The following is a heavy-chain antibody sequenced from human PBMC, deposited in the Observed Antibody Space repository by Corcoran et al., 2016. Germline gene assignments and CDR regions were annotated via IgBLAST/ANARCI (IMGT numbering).Heavy chain of an antibody. V-gene: IGHV3-53*01. CDR2: IYSGGST. J-gene: IGHJ4*02. Sequence: EVQLVESGGGLIQPGGSLRLSCAASGFTVSSNYMSWVRQAPGKGLEWVSVIYSGGSTYYADSVKGRFTISRDNSKNTLYLQMNSLRAENTAVYYCARSGYSYGIYFDYWGQGTLVTVSS. CDR3: ARSGYSYGIYFDY. D-gene: IGHD5-18*01. CDR1: GFTVSSNY.